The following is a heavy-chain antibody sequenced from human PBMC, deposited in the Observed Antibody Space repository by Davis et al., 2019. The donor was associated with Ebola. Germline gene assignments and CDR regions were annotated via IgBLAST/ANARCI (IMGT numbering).Heavy chain of an antibody. Sequence: SGPTLVKPTQTLTLTCTFSGFSLSTSGMCVSWIRQPPGKALEWLALIDWDDDKYYSTSLKTRLTISKDTSKNQVVLTMTNMDPVDTTTYYCARATYYYDSSGYYSSWFDPWGQGTLVTVSS. J-gene: IGHJ5*02. D-gene: IGHD3-22*01. CDR1: GFSLSTSGMC. CDR3: ARATYYYDSSGYYSSWFDP. V-gene: IGHV2-70*01. CDR2: IDWDDDK.